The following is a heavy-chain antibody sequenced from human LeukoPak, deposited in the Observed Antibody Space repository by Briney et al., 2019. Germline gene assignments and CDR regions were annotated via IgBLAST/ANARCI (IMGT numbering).Heavy chain of an antibody. D-gene: IGHD6-13*01. Sequence: SVKVSCKASGGTFSSYAISWVRQAPGQGLEWMGRIIPNPGIANYAQKFQGRVTITADKSTSTAYMELSSLRSEDTAVYYCARDQQPIAAAAIGDYYYGMDVWGQGTTVTVSS. J-gene: IGHJ6*02. CDR3: ARDQQPIAAAAIGDYYYGMDV. CDR1: GGTFSSYA. CDR2: IIPNPGIA. V-gene: IGHV1-69*04.